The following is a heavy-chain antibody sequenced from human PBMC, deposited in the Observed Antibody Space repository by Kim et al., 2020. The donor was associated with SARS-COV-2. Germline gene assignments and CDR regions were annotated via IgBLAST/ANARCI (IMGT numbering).Heavy chain of an antibody. Sequence: SETLSLTCTVSGGSISSGDYYWSWIRQPPGKGLEWIGYIYYSGSNYYNPSLKSRVTISVDTTKNQFSLKLSSVTAAATAVYYCARGGTRWYFELWGRGTLVTVSS. J-gene: IGHJ2*01. CDR3: ARGGTRWYFEL. V-gene: IGHV4-30-4*01. CDR1: GGSISSGDYY. D-gene: IGHD1-1*01. CDR2: IYYSGSN.